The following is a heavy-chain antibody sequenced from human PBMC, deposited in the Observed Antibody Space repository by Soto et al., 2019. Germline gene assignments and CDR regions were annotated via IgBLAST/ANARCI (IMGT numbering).Heavy chain of an antibody. Sequence: GGSLRLSCAASGFTFSDYSMNWVRQAPGKGLEWVSSISTSGGYIYYADSVKGRFTVSRDNVRNSLFLQMNRLRADDTAVYYCARSNDYYDSSGLYSDFDYWGQGTLVTVSS. V-gene: IGHV3-21*01. CDR3: ARSNDYYDSSGLYSDFDY. CDR2: ISTSGGYI. CDR1: GFTFSDYS. D-gene: IGHD3-22*01. J-gene: IGHJ4*02.